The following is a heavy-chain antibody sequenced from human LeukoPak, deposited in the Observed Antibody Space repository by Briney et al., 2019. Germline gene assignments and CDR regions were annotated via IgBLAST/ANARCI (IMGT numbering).Heavy chain of an antibody. V-gene: IGHV3-23*01. D-gene: IGHD3-22*01. CDR2: ISDSGGST. CDR3: AKRGVVIRVILVGFHKEAYYFDS. CDR1: GLTLSNYG. J-gene: IGHJ4*02. Sequence: GGCLRLSCAVSGLTLSNYGMSWVRQAPGKGLEWVAGISDSGGSTNYADSVKGRFTISRDNPKNTLYLQMNSLRAEDTAVYFCAKRGVVIRVILVGFHKEAYYFDSWGQGALVTVSS.